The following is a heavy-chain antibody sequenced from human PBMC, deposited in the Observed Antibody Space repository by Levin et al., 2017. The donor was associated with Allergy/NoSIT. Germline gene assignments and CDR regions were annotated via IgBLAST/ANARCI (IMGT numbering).Heavy chain of an antibody. D-gene: IGHD2-8*01. J-gene: IGHJ4*02. CDR2: ISSSSNSYT. V-gene: IGHV3-11*03. Sequence: PGGSLRLSCAASGFIFSDYYMSWIRQAPGKGLEWVSYISSSSNSYTNYADYAKGRFTISRDNAKNSLYLQMNSLRAEDTAVYYCARIMDGLARAIDYWDQGTLVTVSS. CDR3: ARIMDGLARAIDY. CDR1: GFIFSDYY.